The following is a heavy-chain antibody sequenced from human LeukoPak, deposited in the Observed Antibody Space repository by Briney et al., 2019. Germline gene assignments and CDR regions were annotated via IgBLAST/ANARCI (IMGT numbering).Heavy chain of an antibody. J-gene: IGHJ5*02. CDR3: AREDNPLWFDP. Sequence: GGSLRLSCAASEFSFSNFAMYWVRQAPGKGLEWSAVISYDGSIRYYADSVKGRFTISRDNSNNTVHLQMNSLRPDDSALYYCAREDNPLWFDPWGQGTLVTVSS. V-gene: IGHV3-30-3*01. D-gene: IGHD1-1*01. CDR1: EFSFSNFA. CDR2: ISYDGSIR.